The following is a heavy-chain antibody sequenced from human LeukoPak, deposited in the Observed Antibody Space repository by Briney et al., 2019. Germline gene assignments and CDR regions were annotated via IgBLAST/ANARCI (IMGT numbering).Heavy chain of an antibody. J-gene: IGHJ4*02. CDR3: ARGAHYYDILTGYPRPQYYFDY. CDR2: IYHSGST. V-gene: IGHV4-34*01. D-gene: IGHD3-9*01. CDR1: GGSFSGYY. Sequence: SETLSLTCAVYGGSFSGYYWSWIRQPPGKGLEWIGEIYHSGSTNYNPSLKSRVTISVDTSKNQFSLKLSSVTAADTAVYYCARGAHYYDILTGYPRPQYYFDYWGQGTLVTVSS.